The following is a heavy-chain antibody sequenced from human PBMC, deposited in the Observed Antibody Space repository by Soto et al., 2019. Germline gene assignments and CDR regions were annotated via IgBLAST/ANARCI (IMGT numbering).Heavy chain of an antibody. D-gene: IGHD1-7*01. Sequence: SVKVSCKASGGTFSSSAISWVRQAPGQGLEWMGGIIPIFRTPDYGQKFQGRVTITADESARTVYMELRGLRSEDTAVYFCARDKDRQQLGGNYYCITDIWGQGTTVTVSS. J-gene: IGHJ6*02. CDR2: IIPIFRTP. V-gene: IGHV1-69*13. CDR1: GGTFSSSA. CDR3: ARDKDRQQLGGNYYCITDI.